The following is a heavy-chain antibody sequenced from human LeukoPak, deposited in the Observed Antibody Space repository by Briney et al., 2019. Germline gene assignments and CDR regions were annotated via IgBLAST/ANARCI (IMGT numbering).Heavy chain of an antibody. J-gene: IGHJ5*02. CDR1: GFTFSSYS. CDR2: FRGDGGST. Sequence: GGSLRLSCAASGFTFSSYSMNWVRQAPGKGLEWISSFRGDGGSTYYAETVRGRFTISRDKSKNTLYLQMNSLRAEDSAVYFCAKDGYGSGGRWFDPWGRGTLVTVSS. CDR3: AKDGYGSGGRWFDP. V-gene: IGHV3-23*01. D-gene: IGHD3-10*01.